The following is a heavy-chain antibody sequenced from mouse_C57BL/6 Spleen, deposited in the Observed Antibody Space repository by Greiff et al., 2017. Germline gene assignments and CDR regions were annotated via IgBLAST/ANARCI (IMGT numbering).Heavy chain of an antibody. Sequence: VQLQQSGAELVRPGASVKLSCTASGFNIKDYYMHWVKQRPEQGLEWIGWIDPENGDTEYASKFQGKATITADTSSNTAYLQLSSLTSEDTAVYYCTSSNYGYFDYWGQGTTLTVSS. D-gene: IGHD2-5*01. CDR1: GFNIKDYY. V-gene: IGHV14-4*01. CDR3: TSSNYGYFDY. J-gene: IGHJ2*01. CDR2: IDPENGDT.